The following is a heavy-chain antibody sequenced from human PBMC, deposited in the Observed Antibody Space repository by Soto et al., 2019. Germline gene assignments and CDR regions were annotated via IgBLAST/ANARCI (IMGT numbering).Heavy chain of an antibody. J-gene: IGHJ4*02. Sequence: GGSLRLSCAASGFPFNSYAINWVRQAPGKGLEWVSGISGSGGSTYYADSVKGRFTISRDNFKNTLYLQMNSLRAEDTAVYYCAKDYGDYLFYYFDYWGQGTLVTVSS. D-gene: IGHD4-17*01. V-gene: IGHV3-23*01. CDR2: ISGSGGST. CDR1: GFPFNSYA. CDR3: AKDYGDYLFYYFDY.